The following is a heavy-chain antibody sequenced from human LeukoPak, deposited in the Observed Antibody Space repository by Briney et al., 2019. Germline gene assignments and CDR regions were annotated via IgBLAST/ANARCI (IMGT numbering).Heavy chain of an antibody. Sequence: SETLSLTCTVSGGSISSYYWSWIRQPPGKGLEWIGYIYYSGSTNYNPSLKSRVTISVDTSKNQFSLKLTSVTAADTAVYYCARLRRSSWYPGLDYWGQGTLVTVSS. J-gene: IGHJ4*02. CDR3: ARLRRSSWYPGLDY. D-gene: IGHD6-13*01. CDR1: GGSISSYY. V-gene: IGHV4-59*01. CDR2: IYYSGST.